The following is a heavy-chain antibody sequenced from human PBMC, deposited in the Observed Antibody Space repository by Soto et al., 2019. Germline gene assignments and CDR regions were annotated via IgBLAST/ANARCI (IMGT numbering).Heavy chain of an antibody. D-gene: IGHD2-8*01. CDR2: VYYTGST. J-gene: IGHJ4*02. CDR1: GGSVNTFY. V-gene: IGHV4-59*02. Sequence: SETLSLTCTVSGGSVNTFYWNWIREPPGKGLEWVGHVYYTGSTDYNPSLKSRVTISVDTTKNQVSLKMNSVTTADTAVYCGARDWGRSNDFDNWGQGILVTVSS. CDR3: ARDWGRSNDFDN.